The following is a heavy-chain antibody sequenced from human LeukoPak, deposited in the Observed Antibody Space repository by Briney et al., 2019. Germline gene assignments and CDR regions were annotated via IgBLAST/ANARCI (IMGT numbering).Heavy chain of an antibody. V-gene: IGHV3-23*01. D-gene: IGHD3-16*02. J-gene: IGHJ4*02. Sequence: GGSLRLSCAASGFTFSTYTMSWVRQAPGKGLEWVSAISGSGGSTYYADSVKGRFTISRDNSKNTLYLQMNSLRAEDTAVYYCAKNPYDYVWGSYRSTFDYWGQGTLVTVSS. CDR1: GFTFSTYT. CDR2: ISGSGGST. CDR3: AKNPYDYVWGSYRSTFDY.